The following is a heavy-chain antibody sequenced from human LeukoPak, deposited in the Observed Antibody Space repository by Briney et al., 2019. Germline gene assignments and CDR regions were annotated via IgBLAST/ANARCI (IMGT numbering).Heavy chain of an antibody. Sequence: GRSLRLSCAASGFTFSSYGMHWVRQAPGKGLEWVAVISYDGSNKYYADSVKGRFTISRDNSKNTLYLQMNSLRAEDAAVCYCAKEATYYYDSSGYYYIDYFDYWGQGTLVTVSS. CDR3: AKEATYYYDSSGYYYIDYFDY. D-gene: IGHD3-22*01. V-gene: IGHV3-30*18. J-gene: IGHJ4*02. CDR1: GFTFSSYG. CDR2: ISYDGSNK.